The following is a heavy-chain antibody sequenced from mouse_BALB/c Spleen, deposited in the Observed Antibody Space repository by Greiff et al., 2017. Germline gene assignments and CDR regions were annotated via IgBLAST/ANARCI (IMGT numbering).Heavy chain of an antibody. J-gene: IGHJ3*01. V-gene: IGHV1-9*01. CDR1: GYTFSSYW. D-gene: IGHD2-14*01. CDR2: ILPGSGST. Sequence: QVQLQQSGAELMKPGASVKISCKATGYTFSSYWIEWVKQRPGHGLEWIGEILPGSGSTNYNEKFKGKATFTADTSSNTAYMQLSSLTSEDSAVYYCARRAYYRYDWFAYWGQGTLVTVSA. CDR3: ARRAYYRYDWFAY.